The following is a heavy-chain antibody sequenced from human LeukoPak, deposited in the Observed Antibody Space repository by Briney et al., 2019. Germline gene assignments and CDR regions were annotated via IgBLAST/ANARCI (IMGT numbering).Heavy chain of an antibody. CDR2: IYTSGSA. Sequence: SETLSLTCTVSGGSISSYYWSWIRQPAGKGLEWIGRIYTSGSANYNPSLKSRVTMSVDTSKNQFSLKLSSVTAADTAVYYCAREDVDTAMVYFDYWGQGTLVTVSS. CDR3: AREDVDTAMVYFDY. V-gene: IGHV4-4*07. CDR1: GGSISSYY. D-gene: IGHD5-18*01. J-gene: IGHJ4*02.